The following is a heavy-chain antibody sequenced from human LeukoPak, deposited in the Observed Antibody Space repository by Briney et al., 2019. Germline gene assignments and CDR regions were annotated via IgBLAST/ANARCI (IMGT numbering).Heavy chain of an antibody. Sequence: PGGSLRLSCAASGFTFSSYSMNWVRQAPGKGLEWVSSISSSSSYIYYADSVKGRFTISRDNAKNSLYLQMNSLRAEDTAVYYCARGGYCSSTSCYIDAMDVWGQGTTVTVSS. CDR1: GFTFSSYS. CDR2: ISSSSSYI. CDR3: ARGGYCSSTSCYIDAMDV. D-gene: IGHD2-2*02. J-gene: IGHJ6*02. V-gene: IGHV3-21*01.